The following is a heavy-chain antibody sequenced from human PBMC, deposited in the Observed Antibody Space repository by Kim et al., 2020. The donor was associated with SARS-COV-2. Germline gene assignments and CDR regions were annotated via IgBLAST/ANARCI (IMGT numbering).Heavy chain of an antibody. V-gene: IGHV1-69*02. CDR3: ATLSGSYSAFDI. D-gene: IGHD1-26*01. J-gene: IGHJ3*02. Sequence: YAPKFTGRAASTADKSTSTAYMELSSLRSEDTAVYYCATLSGSYSAFDIWGQGTMVTVSS.